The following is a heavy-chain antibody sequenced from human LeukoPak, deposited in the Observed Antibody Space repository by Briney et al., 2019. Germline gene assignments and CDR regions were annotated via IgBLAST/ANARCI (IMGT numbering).Heavy chain of an antibody. D-gene: IGHD1-20*01. J-gene: IGHJ6*03. CDR2: ISGSGGST. CDR3: AKAAYNSQYYYYYYYMDV. CDR1: GFTFSSYA. V-gene: IGHV3-23*01. Sequence: GGSLRLSSAASGFTFSSYAMSWVRQAPGKGLEWVSAISGSGGSTYYADSVKGRFTISRDNSKNTLYLQMNSLRAEDTAVYYCAKAAYNSQYYYYYYYMDVCGQGTTVTVSS.